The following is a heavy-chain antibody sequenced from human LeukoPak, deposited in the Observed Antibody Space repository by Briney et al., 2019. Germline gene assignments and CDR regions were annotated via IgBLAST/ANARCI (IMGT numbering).Heavy chain of an antibody. J-gene: IGHJ4*02. CDR2: ISGSGGST. V-gene: IGHV3-23*01. D-gene: IGHD3-3*01. CDR3: ARNGVFRSVDY. Sequence: GGSLRLSCAASGFTFSSYAMSWVRQAPGKGLEWISAISGSGGSTYYADSVKGRFTISRDNSKNTLYLQMNSLRAEDTAVYYCARNGVFRSVDYWGQGTLVTVSS. CDR1: GFTFSSYA.